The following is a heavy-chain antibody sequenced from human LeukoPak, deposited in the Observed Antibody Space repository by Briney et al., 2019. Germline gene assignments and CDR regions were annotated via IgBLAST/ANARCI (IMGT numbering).Heavy chain of an antibody. Sequence: GASLKVSCKASGYTFTGYYMHWVRQAPGQGLEWMGWINPNSGGTNYAQKFQGRVTMTRDTSISTAYMELSRLRSDDTAVYYCATEWWGSGYYFAFDYWGQGTLVTVSS. CDR1: GYTFTGYY. V-gene: IGHV1-2*02. J-gene: IGHJ4*02. CDR3: ATEWWGSGYYFAFDY. CDR2: INPNSGGT. D-gene: IGHD3-3*01.